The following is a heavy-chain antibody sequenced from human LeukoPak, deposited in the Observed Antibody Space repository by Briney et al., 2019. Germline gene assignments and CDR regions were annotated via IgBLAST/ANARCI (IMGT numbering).Heavy chain of an antibody. Sequence: AASVKVSCKASGYTFTSYGISWVRQAPGQGPEWMGWISAYNGNTNYAQKLQGRVTMTTDTSTSTAYMELRSLRSDDTAVYYCARYRDYDILTGYSALFDYWGQGTLVTVSS. CDR2: ISAYNGNT. CDR1: GYTFTSYG. J-gene: IGHJ4*02. CDR3: ARYRDYDILTGYSALFDY. D-gene: IGHD3-9*01. V-gene: IGHV1-18*01.